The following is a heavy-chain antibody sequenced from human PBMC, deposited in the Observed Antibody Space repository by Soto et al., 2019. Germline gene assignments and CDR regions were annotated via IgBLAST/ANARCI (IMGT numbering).Heavy chain of an antibody. D-gene: IGHD3-10*01. CDR2: ILYTGNT. CDR3: ARAAYGSGSYYAPYYYYAMDV. Sequence: SETLSLTCTVSGASVSSYYWSWIRQPPGKGLEWLGYILYTGNTNYNPSLKSRVTMSVDTSKNQVSLKLSAVTAADTAVYFCARAAYGSGSYYAPYYYYAMDVWGQGTTVTVSS. J-gene: IGHJ6*02. CDR1: GASVSSYY. V-gene: IGHV4-59*02.